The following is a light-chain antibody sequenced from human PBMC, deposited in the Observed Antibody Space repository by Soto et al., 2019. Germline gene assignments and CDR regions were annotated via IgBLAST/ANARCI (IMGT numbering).Light chain of an antibody. Sequence: EIVMTQSPATLSVSPGERATLSCRASQSVSSNLAWYQQKPGQAPRLLIYGASTRATGIPARFSGSGSGTEFTLTISSLQSEDFAVYYCQQYNTWPNINCGQGTRLEIK. J-gene: IGKJ5*01. CDR2: GAS. CDR1: QSVSSN. V-gene: IGKV3-15*01. CDR3: QQYNTWPNIN.